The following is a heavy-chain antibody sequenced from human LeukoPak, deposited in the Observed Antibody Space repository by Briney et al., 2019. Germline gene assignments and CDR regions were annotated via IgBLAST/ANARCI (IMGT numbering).Heavy chain of an antibody. CDR3: AEQGKLSYPYYLDY. J-gene: IGHJ4*02. V-gene: IGHV3-23*01. CDR1: GFAFSSYA. D-gene: IGHD3-16*02. Sequence: PGGSLRLSCVASGFAFSSYAMSWVRQAPGKGLEWVSTISDSGGDIYHTDSVKGRFSISRDNSKNTLYLQMNSLSAEDTAIYYCAEQGKLSYPYYLDYWGQGTLVTVSS. CDR2: ISDSGGDI.